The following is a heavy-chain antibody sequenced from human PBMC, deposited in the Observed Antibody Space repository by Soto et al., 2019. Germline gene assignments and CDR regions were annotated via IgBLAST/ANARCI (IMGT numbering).Heavy chain of an antibody. CDR1: GFTFSSYA. Sequence: EVQLLESGGGLVQPGGSLRLSCSASGFTFSSYAMSWVRQAPGKGLEWVSSISSSGGSTYYADSVKGRFTISRDNSKSTISLQMNSLRTEDTAVYYGAKPPVPSVRSYFDDWGQGTLCTVSS. CDR2: ISSSGGST. D-gene: IGHD3-10*02. V-gene: IGHV3-23*01. CDR3: AKPPVPSVRSYFDD. J-gene: IGHJ4*02.